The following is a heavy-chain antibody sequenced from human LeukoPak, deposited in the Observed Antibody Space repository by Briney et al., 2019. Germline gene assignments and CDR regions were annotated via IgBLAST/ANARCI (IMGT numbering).Heavy chain of an antibody. D-gene: IGHD3-10*01. CDR2: INHSGST. J-gene: IGHJ6*03. CDR1: GGSISSSSYY. V-gene: IGHV4-39*07. Sequence: PSETLSLTCTVSGGSISSSSYYWSWIRQPPGKGLEWIGEINHSGSTNYNPSLKSRVTISVDTSKNQFSLKLSSVTAADTAVYYCARTGRNYYYGSGRPYYMDVWGKGTTVTISS. CDR3: ARTGRNYYYGSGRPYYMDV.